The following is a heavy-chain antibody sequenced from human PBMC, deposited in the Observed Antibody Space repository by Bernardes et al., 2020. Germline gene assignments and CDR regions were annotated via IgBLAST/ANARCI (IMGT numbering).Heavy chain of an antibody. V-gene: IGHV2-5*02. CDR2: IYWDDDK. D-gene: IGHD4-17*01. J-gene: IGHJ4*02. CDR1: GFSLSPSGVG. CDR3: AHRPYGGYDEGGFDY. Sequence: SGHTLGKPTQTLTLTCPFSGFSLSPSGVGVGWIRQPPGKALEWLALIYWDDDKRYSPSLKSRLTITKDTSKNQVVLTMTNMDPVDTATYYCAHRPYGGYDEGGFDYWGQGTLVTVSS.